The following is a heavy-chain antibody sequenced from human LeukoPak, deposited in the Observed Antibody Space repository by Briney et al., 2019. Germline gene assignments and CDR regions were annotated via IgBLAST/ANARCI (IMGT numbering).Heavy chain of an antibody. J-gene: IGHJ6*02. CDR2: IYYSGTT. Sequence: PSETLPLTCTVSGGSISSYYWSWIRQPPGKGLEWIGYIYYSGTTNYNPSLKSRVTISVDTSKNQFSLKLSSVTAADTAVYYCAKTQGYCSSTSCYVDGMDVWGQGATVTVSS. CDR1: GGSISSYY. D-gene: IGHD2-2*01. CDR3: AKTQGYCSSTSCYVDGMDV. V-gene: IGHV4-59*01.